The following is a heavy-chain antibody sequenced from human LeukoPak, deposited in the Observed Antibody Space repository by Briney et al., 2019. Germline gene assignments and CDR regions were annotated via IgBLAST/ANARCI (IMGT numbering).Heavy chain of an antibody. J-gene: IGHJ5*02. V-gene: IGHV3-7*01. D-gene: IGHD6-19*01. Sequence: GGSLRLSCAASGFTFSSYEMNWVRQAPGKGLEWVANIKQDGSEKYYVDSVKGRFTISRDNSKNTLYLQMNSLRAEDTAVYYCARDGPIAVAGTGAPNWFDPWGQGTLVTVSS. CDR1: GFTFSSYE. CDR2: IKQDGSEK. CDR3: ARDGPIAVAGTGAPNWFDP.